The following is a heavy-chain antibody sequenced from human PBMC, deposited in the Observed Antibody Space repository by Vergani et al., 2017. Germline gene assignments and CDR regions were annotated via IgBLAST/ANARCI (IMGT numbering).Heavy chain of an antibody. CDR3: ARDLGQLERRNYYYYMDV. CDR1: GGSISSYY. Sequence: QVQLQESGPGLVKPSETLSLTCTVSGGSISSYYWSWIRQPAGKGLEWIGRSYSRGSTNYNPSLKSRVTMSVDTSKNQFSLKLSSVTAADTAVYYCARDLGQLERRNYYYYMDVWGKGTTVTVSS. V-gene: IGHV4-4*07. J-gene: IGHJ6*03. D-gene: IGHD1-1*01. CDR2: SYSRGST.